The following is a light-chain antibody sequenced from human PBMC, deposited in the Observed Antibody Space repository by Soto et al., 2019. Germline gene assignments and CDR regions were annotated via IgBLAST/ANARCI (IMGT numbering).Light chain of an antibody. V-gene: IGKV3-15*01. CDR2: GAS. J-gene: IGKJ2*01. CDR3: QQYNNWPPGDT. Sequence: EIVMTQSPATLSVSPGERATLSCRASQSVSSNLAWYQQKPGQAPRLLIYGASTRATGIPARFSGSGSGTEFTLTIRSLQSEDFAVYYCQQYNNWPPGDTFGQGTKLEIK. CDR1: QSVSSN.